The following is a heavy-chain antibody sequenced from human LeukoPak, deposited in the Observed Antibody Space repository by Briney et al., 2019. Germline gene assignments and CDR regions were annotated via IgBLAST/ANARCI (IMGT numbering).Heavy chain of an antibody. V-gene: IGHV4-59*01. CDR1: GGSISNYY. CDR2: IHYSGNT. D-gene: IGHD6-19*01. J-gene: IGHJ5*02. CDR3: AGGGQWLVYGS. Sequence: SETLSLTCTVSGGSISNYYWSWIRQSPGKGLEWIAYIHYSGNTNYNPSLKSRVITSVDTSKNQFSLKLSSVTAADTAVYYCAGGGQWLVYGSWGQGTLVTVSS.